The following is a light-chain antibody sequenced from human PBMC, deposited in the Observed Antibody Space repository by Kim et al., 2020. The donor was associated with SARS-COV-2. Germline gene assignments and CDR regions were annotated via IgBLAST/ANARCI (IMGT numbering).Light chain of an antibody. V-gene: IGKV3-11*01. CDR3: QQRSNWYT. CDR1: QSVSSY. J-gene: IGKJ2*01. CDR2: DAS. Sequence: LSLSQGERATLACSASQSVSSYLAWYQQKPGQAPRLLIYDASNRATGIPARFSGSGSGTDFTLTISSLEPEDFAVYYCQQRSNWYTFGQGTKLEIK.